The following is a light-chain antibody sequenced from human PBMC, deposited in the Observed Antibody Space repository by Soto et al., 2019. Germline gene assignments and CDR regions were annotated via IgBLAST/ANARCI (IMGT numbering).Light chain of an antibody. CDR2: DAS. CDR3: QQYSVYPLT. J-gene: IGKJ3*01. Sequence: DIQMTQSPSTLSASIGDRVTITCRASQSISSWLAWYQQKPGKAPKLLIYDASSLKSGVPSRFSGSGSGTEFTLTISSLHPDDCATYYCQQYSVYPLTFGPGTKVDI. CDR1: QSISSW. V-gene: IGKV1-5*01.